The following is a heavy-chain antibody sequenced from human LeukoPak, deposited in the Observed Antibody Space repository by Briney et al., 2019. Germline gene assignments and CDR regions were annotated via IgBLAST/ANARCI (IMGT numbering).Heavy chain of an antibody. CDR2: IKQDGSEK. V-gene: IGHV3-7*01. CDR1: GFIFSKYG. Sequence: GGSLRLSCAASGFIFSKYGMYWVRQAPEKGLEWVANIKQDGSEKYYVDSVKGRFTISRDNAKNSLYLQMNSLRAEDTAVYYCARDQTPYYWAQGTLVTVSS. J-gene: IGHJ4*02. CDR3: ARDQTPYY.